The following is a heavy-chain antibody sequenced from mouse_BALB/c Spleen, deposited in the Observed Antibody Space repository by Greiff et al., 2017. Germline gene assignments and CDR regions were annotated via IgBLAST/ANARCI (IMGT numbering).Heavy chain of an antibody. CDR2: ISSGGSYT. V-gene: IGHV5-6*01. CDR1: GFTFSSYG. J-gene: IGHJ3*01. CDR3: ARENYGNYDWFAY. D-gene: IGHD2-1*01. Sequence: EVKVVESGGDLVKPGGSLKLSCAASGFTFSSYGMSWVRQTPDKRLEWVATISSGGSYTYYPDSVKGRFTISRDNAKNTLYLQMSSLKSEDTAMYYCARENYGNYDWFAYWGQGTLVTVSA.